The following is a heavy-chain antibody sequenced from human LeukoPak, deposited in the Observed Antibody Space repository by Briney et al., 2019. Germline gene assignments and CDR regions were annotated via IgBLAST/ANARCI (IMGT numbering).Heavy chain of an antibody. CDR2: FDPEDGET. J-gene: IGHJ4*02. CDR3: ATAIVGATNNPFDY. Sequence: ASVKVSCKVSGYTLTELSMHWVRQAPGKGLEWMGGFDPEDGETIYAQKFQGRVTMTEDTPTDTAYMELSSLRSEDTAVYYCATAIVGATNNPFDYWGQGTLVTVSS. D-gene: IGHD1-26*01. CDR1: GYTLTELS. V-gene: IGHV1-24*01.